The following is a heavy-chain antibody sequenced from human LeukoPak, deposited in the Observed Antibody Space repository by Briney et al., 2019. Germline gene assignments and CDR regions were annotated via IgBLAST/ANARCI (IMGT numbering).Heavy chain of an antibody. CDR1: GGSFSGYY. V-gene: IGHV4-34*01. Sequence: SETLSLTCAVYGGSFSGYYWSWIGQPPGKGLEWIGEINHSGSTNYNPSLKSRVTISVDTSKNQFSLKLSSVTAADTAVYYCARRRTYYYDSSGYPALDYWGQGTLVTVSS. CDR2: INHSGST. D-gene: IGHD3-22*01. J-gene: IGHJ4*02. CDR3: ARRRTYYYDSSGYPALDY.